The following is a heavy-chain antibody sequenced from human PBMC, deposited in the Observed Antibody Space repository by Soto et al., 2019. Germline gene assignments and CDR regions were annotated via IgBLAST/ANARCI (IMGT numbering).Heavy chain of an antibody. CDR3: ARTAVWSGYYEAYYFDY. CDR2: ISAYNGNT. V-gene: IGHV1-18*01. J-gene: IGHJ4*02. D-gene: IGHD3-3*01. Sequence: ASVKVSCKASGYTFTSYGISWVRQAPGQGLEWMGWISAYNGNTNYAQKLQGRVTMTTDTSTSTAYMELRSLRSDDTAVYYCARTAVWSGYYEAYYFDYWGQGTRVTVSS. CDR1: GYTFTSYG.